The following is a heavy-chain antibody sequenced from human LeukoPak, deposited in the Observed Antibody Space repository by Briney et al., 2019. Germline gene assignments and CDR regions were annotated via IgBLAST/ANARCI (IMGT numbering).Heavy chain of an antibody. CDR1: GYTFTGYY. CDR3: AREPVDTAMVTLYYFDY. V-gene: IGHV1-2*06. CDR2: INPNSGGT. J-gene: IGHJ4*02. Sequence: ASVKVSCKAAGYTFTGYYMFWVRQAPGQGLEWMGRINPNSGGTNYAQKFQGRVTMTRDTSISTAYMELSRLRSDDTAVYYCAREPVDTAMVTLYYFDYWGQGTLVTVSS. D-gene: IGHD5-18*01.